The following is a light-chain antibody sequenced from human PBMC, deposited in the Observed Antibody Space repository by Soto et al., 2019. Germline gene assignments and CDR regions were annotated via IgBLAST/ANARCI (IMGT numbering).Light chain of an antibody. V-gene: IGKV4-1*01. CDR1: RSVLYSSNNKNY. Sequence: DIVMTQSPDSLAVSLGERATINCKSSRSVLYSSNNKNYLAWYQQKPGQPPKLLIYWASTRESGVPDRFSGSGSGTDFTLTISSLQAEDVAVYYCQQYYSTRTFGQGTKVDIK. CDR2: WAS. J-gene: IGKJ1*01. CDR3: QQYYSTRT.